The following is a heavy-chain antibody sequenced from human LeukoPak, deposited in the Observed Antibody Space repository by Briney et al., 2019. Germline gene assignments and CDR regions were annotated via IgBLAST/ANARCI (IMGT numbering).Heavy chain of an antibody. J-gene: IGHJ3*02. CDR1: GFTVSSNY. CDR3: ARYSIWVGDAFDI. V-gene: IGHV3-53*01. D-gene: IGHD6-13*01. CDR2: IYSGGST. Sequence: GGSLGLSCAASGFTVSSNYMSWVRQAPGKGLEWVSIIYSGGSTFYADSVKGRFTISRDNSKNTLYLQMNSLRAEDTAVYYCARYSIWVGDAFDIWGQGTMVTVSS.